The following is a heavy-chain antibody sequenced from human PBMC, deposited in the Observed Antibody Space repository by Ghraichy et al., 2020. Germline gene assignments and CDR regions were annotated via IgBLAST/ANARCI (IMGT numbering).Heavy chain of an antibody. D-gene: IGHD3-16*01. J-gene: IGHJ4*02. CDR3: AGPDAYYFDY. Sequence: SETLSLTCTVSGGSISSYYWSWIRQPPGKGLEWIGYIYYSGSTNYNPSLKSRVTISVDTSKNQFSLKLSSVTAADTAVYYCAGPDAYYFDYWGQGTLVTVSS. CDR1: GGSISSYY. V-gene: IGHV4-59*08. CDR2: IYYSGST.